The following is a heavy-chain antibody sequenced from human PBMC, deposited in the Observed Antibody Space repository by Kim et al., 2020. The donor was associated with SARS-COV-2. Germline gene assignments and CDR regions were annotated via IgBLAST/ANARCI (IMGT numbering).Heavy chain of an antibody. Sequence: SETLSLSCTVSGGSINNDDYYWTWIRQPPGKGLEWIGYIYYSGGTYYNPSLKSRLTMSVDASENQFSLRLSPVTAADTAVYYCARGRLLRYFDWLPTLDYWGQGTRVTV. J-gene: IGHJ4*02. CDR1: GGSINNDDYY. V-gene: IGHV4-30-4*01. CDR2: IYYSGGT. D-gene: IGHD3-9*01. CDR3: ARGRLLRYFDWLPTLDY.